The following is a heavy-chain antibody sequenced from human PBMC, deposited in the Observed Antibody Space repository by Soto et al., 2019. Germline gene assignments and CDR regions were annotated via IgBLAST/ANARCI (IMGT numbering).Heavy chain of an antibody. CDR3: ARQSGYDFYYGMDV. CDR2: INPNSGGT. J-gene: IGHJ6*02. Sequence: ASVKVSCKASGYTFTGYYMHWVRQAPGQGLEWMGWINPNSGGTNYAQKFQGWVTMTRDTSISTAYMELSRLRSDDTAVYYCARQSGYDFYYGMDVWGQGTTVTVSS. V-gene: IGHV1-2*04. CDR1: GYTFTGYY. D-gene: IGHD5-12*01.